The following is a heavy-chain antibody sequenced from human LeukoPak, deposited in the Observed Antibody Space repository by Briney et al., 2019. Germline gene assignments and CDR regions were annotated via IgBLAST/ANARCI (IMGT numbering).Heavy chain of an antibody. CDR3: AKAAPPSMVRGDPLDY. J-gene: IGHJ4*02. Sequence: GGSLRLSCAASGFTFSSYWMHWVRHVPGKGLVWVSRINSDGSSTDYGDSVKGRFTISRDNSKNTLYLQMNSLRAEDTAVYYCAKAAPPSMVRGDPLDYWGQGTLVTVSS. CDR2: INSDGSST. V-gene: IGHV3-74*01. D-gene: IGHD3-10*01. CDR1: GFTFSSYW.